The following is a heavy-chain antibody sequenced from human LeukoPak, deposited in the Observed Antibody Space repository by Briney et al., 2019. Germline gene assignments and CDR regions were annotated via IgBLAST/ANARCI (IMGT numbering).Heavy chain of an antibody. CDR3: ARHGANYYYYMDV. V-gene: IGHV3-23*01. D-gene: IGHD3-16*01. CDR2: ISGSGSST. CDR1: GFTFSNYA. Sequence: PGGSLRLSRAASGFTFSNYAMSWVRQAPGKGLEGVSPISGSGSSTYYAASVKGRFTISRDNSKNTLYLQMNSLRAEDTAVYYCARHGANYYYYMDVWGKGTTVTVSS. J-gene: IGHJ6*03.